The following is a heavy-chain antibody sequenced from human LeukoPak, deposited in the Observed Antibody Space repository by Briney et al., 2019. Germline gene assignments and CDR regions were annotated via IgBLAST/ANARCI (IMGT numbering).Heavy chain of an antibody. J-gene: IGHJ3*02. D-gene: IGHD6-19*01. CDR3: ARDRFDSSGWYQRMLLIPGGPTDAFDI. V-gene: IGHV3-21*01. CDR1: GFIFSSYW. CDR2: ISSSSSYI. Sequence: PGGSLRLSCAASGFIFSSYWMAWVRQAPGKGLEWVSSISSSSSYIYYADSVKGRFTISRDNAKNSLYLQMNSLRAEDTAVYYCARDRFDSSGWYQRMLLIPGGPTDAFDIWGQGTMVTVSS.